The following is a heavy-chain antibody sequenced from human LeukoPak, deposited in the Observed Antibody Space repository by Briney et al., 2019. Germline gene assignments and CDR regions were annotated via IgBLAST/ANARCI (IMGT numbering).Heavy chain of an antibody. CDR3: ARDGRTAMAPFDY. CDR2: ISSSSSYI. D-gene: IGHD5-18*01. CDR1: GFTFSSYS. V-gene: IGHV3-21*01. J-gene: IGHJ4*02. Sequence: GGSLKLSCAASGFTFSSYSMNWVRQAPGKGLEWVSSISSSSSYIYCADSVKGRFTISRDNAKNSLYLQMNSPRAEDTAVYYCARDGRTAMAPFDYWGQGTLVTVSS.